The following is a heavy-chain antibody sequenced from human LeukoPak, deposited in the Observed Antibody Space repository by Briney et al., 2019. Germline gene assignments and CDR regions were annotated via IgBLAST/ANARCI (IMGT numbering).Heavy chain of an antibody. D-gene: IGHD3-3*01. CDR3: AGGMLSSAGYHWYYYMDV. J-gene: IGHJ6*03. Sequence: GGSLRLSCAASGFTSGSYWMHWVRQAPGKGPEWVSRIDDDGTDTHYAVSVKGRFTISRDNAKNTLYLQMNSLRGEDTAVYCCAGGMLSSAGYHWYYYMDVWGKGAMVTVSS. CDR2: IDDDGTDT. V-gene: IGHV3-74*01. CDR1: GFTSGSYW.